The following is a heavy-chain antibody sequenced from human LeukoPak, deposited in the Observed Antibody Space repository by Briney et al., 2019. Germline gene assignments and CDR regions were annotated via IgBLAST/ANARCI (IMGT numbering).Heavy chain of an antibody. Sequence: PGGSLRLSCAASGFTFSNAWMSWVRQAPGKGLEWVGRIKSKTDGWTTDYAAPVKGRFTISRDDSKNTLYLQMNSLKTEDTAVYYCTSTVPAWGQGTLVTVSS. CDR2: IKSKTDGWTT. D-gene: IGHD4-17*01. CDR1: GFTFSNAW. V-gene: IGHV3-15*01. J-gene: IGHJ5*02. CDR3: TSTVPA.